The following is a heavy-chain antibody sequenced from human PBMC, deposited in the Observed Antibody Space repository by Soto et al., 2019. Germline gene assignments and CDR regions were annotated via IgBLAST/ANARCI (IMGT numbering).Heavy chain of an antibody. D-gene: IGHD2-2*01. J-gene: IGHJ5*02. CDR2: IYHSGST. CDR3: ARFSTSSYNWFDP. CDR1: GDSITSSNW. Sequence: SETLSLTCAVSGDSITSSNWWSWVRQPPGKGLEWIGEIYHSGSTNYHPSLKSRVTISVDKSKNQFSLNLTSVTAADTAVYFCARFSTSSYNWFDPWGQGTLVTVSS. V-gene: IGHV4-4*02.